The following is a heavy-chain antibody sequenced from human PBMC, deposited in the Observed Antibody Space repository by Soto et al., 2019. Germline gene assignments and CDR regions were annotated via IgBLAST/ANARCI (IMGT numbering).Heavy chain of an antibody. Sequence: GGSLRLSCAASGFTFSSYGMHWVRQAPGKGLEWVAVISYDGSNKYYADSVKGRFTISRDNSKNTLYLQMNSLRAEDTAVYYCAKDRYSAVIMVRGVIWHYYYYGMDVWGQGTTVTVSS. D-gene: IGHD3-10*01. CDR3: AKDRYSAVIMVRGVIWHYYYYGMDV. J-gene: IGHJ6*02. CDR2: ISYDGSNK. CDR1: GFTFSSYG. V-gene: IGHV3-30*18.